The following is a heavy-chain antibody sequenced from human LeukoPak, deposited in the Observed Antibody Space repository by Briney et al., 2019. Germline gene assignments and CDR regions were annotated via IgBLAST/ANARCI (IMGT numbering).Heavy chain of an antibody. CDR3: ARNIAVAGMGKYYSYMAV. J-gene: IGHJ6*03. D-gene: IGHD6-19*01. V-gene: IGHV1-8*01. Sequence: ASGKVSFKSAGYTFTIYHINLVRQATGQGLELVGWMNPNSGNTGYSQKVQGRGTITLNTAITTAYMDVASLTSEDTAVYYCARNIAVAGMGKYYSYMAVWGKGTTVTVSS. CDR1: GYTFTIYH. CDR2: MNPNSGNT.